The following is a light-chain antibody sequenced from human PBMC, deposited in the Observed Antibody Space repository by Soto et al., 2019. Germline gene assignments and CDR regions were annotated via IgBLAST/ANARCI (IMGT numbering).Light chain of an antibody. J-gene: IGKJ4*01. Sequence: DIQMTQSPSSLSASVGDRVTITCRASQSISRYLNWYQQKPGQAPKILIYAASSLQSGVPSRFSSGGGGSAFSLTISSLQPGDFATDHCQQIYSTPRTFGGGTKVEIK. V-gene: IGKV1-39*01. CDR1: QSISRY. CDR2: AAS. CDR3: QQIYSTPRT.